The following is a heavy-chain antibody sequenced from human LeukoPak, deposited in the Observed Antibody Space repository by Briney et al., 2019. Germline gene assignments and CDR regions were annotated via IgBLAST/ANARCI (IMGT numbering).Heavy chain of an antibody. V-gene: IGHV4-61*02. J-gene: IGHJ4*02. CDR2: IYTSGST. CDR1: GGSISSGSYY. CDR3: AREGVGAIAGLAY. D-gene: IGHD1-26*01. Sequence: TLSLTCTVSGGSISSGSYYWSWIRQPAGKGLEWIGRIYTSGSTNYNPSLKSRVTISVDTSKNQFSLKLSSVTAADTAVYYCAREGVGAIAGLAYWGQGTLVTVSS.